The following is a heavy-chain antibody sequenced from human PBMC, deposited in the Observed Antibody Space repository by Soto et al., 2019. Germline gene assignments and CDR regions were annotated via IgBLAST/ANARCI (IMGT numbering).Heavy chain of an antibody. J-gene: IGHJ4*02. CDR1: GFSFSISP. CDR3: ARDPKTSGSQHWAFNYFDS. D-gene: IGHD2-15*01. CDR2: ISYDGTNK. Sequence: LRLSCAASGFSFSISPMHWVRQAPGKWPEWVALISYDGTNKFYSDSVKGRFTISRDNSKSTLYLQVDSLRPEDAAVYYCARDPKTSGSQHWAFNYFDSWGQGTLVTAPQ. V-gene: IGHV3-30-3*01.